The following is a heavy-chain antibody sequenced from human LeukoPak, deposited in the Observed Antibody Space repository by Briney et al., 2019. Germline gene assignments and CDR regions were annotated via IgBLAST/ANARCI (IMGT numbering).Heavy chain of an antibody. V-gene: IGHV3-74*01. J-gene: IGHJ1*01. Sequence: PGGSLRLSCAASGLTFSSYWMHWVRQAPGPGLVWVSRIKSDGSTNYADSVKGRFTISRDNAKNTVSLQMNSLRAEDTGVYYCARAPSEIGGYYPEYFRHWGQGTLVTVSS. D-gene: IGHD3-22*01. CDR2: IKSDGST. CDR3: ARAPSEIGGYYPEYFRH. CDR1: GLTFSSYW.